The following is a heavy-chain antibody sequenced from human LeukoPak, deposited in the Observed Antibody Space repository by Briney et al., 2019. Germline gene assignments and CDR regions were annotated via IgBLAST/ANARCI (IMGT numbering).Heavy chain of an antibody. D-gene: IGHD3-10*01. V-gene: IGHV4-59*12. J-gene: IGHJ4*02. CDR3: ARGIGVRGVCLGY. Sequence: SETLSLTCSVFGDSITSYYWNWIRHPPGKALEWIGYISYSGSTNYNPSLKSRVTMSSDTSKNQFSLNLSSVTAADTAVYYCARGIGVRGVCLGYWGQGTLVTVSS. CDR2: ISYSGST. CDR1: GDSITSYY.